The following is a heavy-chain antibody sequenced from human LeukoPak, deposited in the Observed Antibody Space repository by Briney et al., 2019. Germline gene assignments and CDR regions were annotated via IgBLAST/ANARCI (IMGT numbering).Heavy chain of an antibody. D-gene: IGHD6-19*01. CDR2: IIPIFGTA. Sequence: SVKVSCKASGYTFTSYGISWVRQAPGQGLEWMGGIIPIFGTANYAQKFQGRVTITADESTSTAYMELSSLRSEDTAVYYCARELPFSSGWYWFDPWGQGTLVTVSS. J-gene: IGHJ5*02. V-gene: IGHV1-69*13. CDR1: GYTFTSYG. CDR3: ARELPFSSGWYWFDP.